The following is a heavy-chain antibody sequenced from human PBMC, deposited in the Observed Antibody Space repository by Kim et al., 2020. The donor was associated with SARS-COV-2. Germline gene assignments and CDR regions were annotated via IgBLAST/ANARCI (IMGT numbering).Heavy chain of an antibody. CDR2: INHSGST. CDR1: GGSFSGYY. Sequence: SETLSLTCAVYGGSFSGYYWSWIRQPPGKGLEWIGEINHSGSTNYNPSLKSRVTISVDTSKNQYSLKLSSVTAADTAVYYCARGGGMDVWGQGTTVTVSS. J-gene: IGHJ6*02. CDR3: ARGGGMDV. V-gene: IGHV4-34*01.